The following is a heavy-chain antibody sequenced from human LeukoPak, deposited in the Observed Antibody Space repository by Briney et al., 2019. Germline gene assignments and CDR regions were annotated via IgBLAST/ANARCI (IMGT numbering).Heavy chain of an antibody. CDR2: IYYSGST. Sequence: PSETLSLTCTVSGGSISSYYWSWIRQPPGKGLEWIGYIYYSGSTNYNPSLKSRVTISVDTSKNQFSLKLSSVTAADTAVYYCARGHREAYCSSTSCHYYYYGMDAWGQGTTVTVSS. CDR3: ARGHREAYCSSTSCHYYYYGMDA. J-gene: IGHJ6*02. V-gene: IGHV4-59*01. CDR1: GGSISSYY. D-gene: IGHD2-2*01.